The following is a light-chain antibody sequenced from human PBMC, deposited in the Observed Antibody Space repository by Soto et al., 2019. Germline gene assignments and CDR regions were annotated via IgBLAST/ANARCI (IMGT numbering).Light chain of an antibody. Sequence: EIVMTQSSATLSVSPGERVTLSCRAGQSISTNLAWYQQKLGQAPRLLIFDASTRAADIPVRFSGRGSGTDFTLTISSVQSEDFAVYYCQQYDNWPLYTFGQGTKLEI. J-gene: IGKJ2*01. CDR1: QSISTN. CDR2: DAS. V-gene: IGKV3-15*01. CDR3: QQYDNWPLYT.